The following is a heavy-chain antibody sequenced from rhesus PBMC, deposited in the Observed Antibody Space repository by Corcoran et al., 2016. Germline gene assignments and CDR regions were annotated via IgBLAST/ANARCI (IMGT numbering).Heavy chain of an antibody. V-gene: IGHV4-80*01. J-gene: IGHJ1*01. Sequence: QVQLQESGPGLVKPSETLSLTCAVSGGSFSSYWWSWIRQPPGKGLEWIWEINVNSGSTNYNPTLKSRVTISKDASKNQFSLKLSSVTAAYTAVYYCASGGYYEDDYGYYLRGYFEFWGQGALVTVSS. CDR3: ASGGYYEDDYGYYLRGYFEF. D-gene: IGHD3-9*01. CDR1: GGSFSSYW. CDR2: INVNSGST.